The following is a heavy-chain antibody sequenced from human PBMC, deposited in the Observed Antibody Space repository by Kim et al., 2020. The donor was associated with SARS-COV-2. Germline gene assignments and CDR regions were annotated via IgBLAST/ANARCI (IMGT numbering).Heavy chain of an antibody. CDR3: ARESPVVTPE. CDR2: T. D-gene: IGHD2-21*02. J-gene: IGHJ4*02. V-gene: IGHV4-31*02. Sequence: THYNPSLKSRVTISIEKFKNQFSRKVSSVTAADTAVYYCARESPVVTPEWGQGTLVTVSS.